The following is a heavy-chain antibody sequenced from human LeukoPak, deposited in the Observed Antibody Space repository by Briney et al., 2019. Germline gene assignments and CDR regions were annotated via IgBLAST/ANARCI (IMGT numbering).Heavy chain of an antibody. D-gene: IGHD4-17*01. Sequence: PSETLSLTCAVYGGSFSGYYWSWIRQPPGKGLEWIGGINHSGSTNYNPSLKSRVTISVDTSKNQFSLKLSSVTAADTAVYYCARAGLNGDVDYWGQGTLVTVSS. CDR3: ARAGLNGDVDY. CDR2: INHSGST. CDR1: GGSFSGYY. V-gene: IGHV4-34*01. J-gene: IGHJ4*02.